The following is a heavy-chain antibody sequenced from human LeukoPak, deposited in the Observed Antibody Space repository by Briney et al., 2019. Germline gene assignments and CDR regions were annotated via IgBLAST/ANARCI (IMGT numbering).Heavy chain of an antibody. CDR3: AREALGFWSGYNDHYYMDV. Sequence: PSETLSLTCTVSGGSISSYYWSWIRQPAGKGLEWIGRVYISGSTNYNPSLKSRVTMSVDTSKNQSSLKLSSVTAADTAVYHCAREALGFWSGYNDHYYMDVWGKGTTVTVSS. J-gene: IGHJ6*03. CDR1: GGSISSYY. CDR2: VYISGST. D-gene: IGHD3-3*01. V-gene: IGHV4-4*07.